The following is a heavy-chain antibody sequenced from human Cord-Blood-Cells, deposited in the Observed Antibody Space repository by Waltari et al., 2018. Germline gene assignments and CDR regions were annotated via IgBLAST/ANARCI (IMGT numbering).Heavy chain of an antibody. D-gene: IGHD3-9*01. Sequence: QVQLVQSGAEVKKPGSSVKVSCKASGGTFSSYAISWVRQAPGQGLEWMGGIIHICGTANDAKNFKGRVTITADESTSTAYMELSILRSEDTAVYYCARVSRGDWSLNWFDPWGQGTLVTVSS. V-gene: IGHV1-69*01. CDR1: GGTFSSYA. CDR2: IIHICGTA. CDR3: ARVSRGDWSLNWFDP. J-gene: IGHJ5*02.